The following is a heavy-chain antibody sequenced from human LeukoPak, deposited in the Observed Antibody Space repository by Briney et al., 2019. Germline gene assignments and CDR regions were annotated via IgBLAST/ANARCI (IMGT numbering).Heavy chain of an antibody. CDR1: EYTFSVYH. D-gene: IGHD3-10*01. CDR3: ARDLQRITMVRGVTNFDY. Sequence: ASVKFSCKASEYTFSVYHIHWVRLAPGQGLEWMAWINPNSGDTNYAQKFQGRVTMTRDTSISTVYMEVSSLRSDDTAVYYCARDLQRITMVRGVTNFDYWGQGTLVTVSS. J-gene: IGHJ4*02. V-gene: IGHV1-2*02. CDR2: INPNSGDT.